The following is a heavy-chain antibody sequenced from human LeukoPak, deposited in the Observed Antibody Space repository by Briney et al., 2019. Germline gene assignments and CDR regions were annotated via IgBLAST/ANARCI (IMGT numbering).Heavy chain of an antibody. Sequence: SETLSLTCTVSGFSISSGYYWGWIRQPPGQGLEWIGSIYHSGSTYYNPSLKSRVTISVDTSKNQFSLKVSFVTAADTAVYYCARDRNLYTSILTFDYWGQGTLVTVSS. CDR2: IYHSGST. J-gene: IGHJ4*02. V-gene: IGHV4-38-2*02. CDR1: GFSISSGYY. D-gene: IGHD1-14*01. CDR3: ARDRNLYTSILTFDY.